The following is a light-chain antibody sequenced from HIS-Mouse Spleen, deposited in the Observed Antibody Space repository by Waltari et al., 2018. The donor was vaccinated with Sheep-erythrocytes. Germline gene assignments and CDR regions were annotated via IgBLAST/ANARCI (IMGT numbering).Light chain of an antibody. CDR2: EVS. CDR3: SSYAGSNNYV. J-gene: IGLJ1*01. Sequence: QSALTQPPSASGSPGQSVTISCTGPSSDLGGYHYVPWYQQHPGKAPKLMIYEVSKRPSGVPDRFSGSKSGNTASLTVSGPQAEDEADYYCSSYAGSNNYVFGTGTKVTVL. V-gene: IGLV2-8*01. CDR1: SSDLGGYHY.